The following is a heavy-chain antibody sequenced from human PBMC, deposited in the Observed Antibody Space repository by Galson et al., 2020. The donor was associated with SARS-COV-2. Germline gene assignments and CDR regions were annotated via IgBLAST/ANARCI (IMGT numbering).Heavy chain of an antibody. Sequence: TGGSLRLSCAASGFTLSSNAMSWFRRAPGKGLEWVSTMGVSGVDTYYADSAKGRFTISRDTSENTLYLQMNSLRAEDTAVYYCVKHTGHYYGTSDYWGQGTLVTVSS. J-gene: IGHJ4*02. CDR1: GFTLSSNA. D-gene: IGHD3-10*01. CDR2: MGVSGVDT. V-gene: IGHV3-23*01. CDR3: VKHTGHYYGTSDY.